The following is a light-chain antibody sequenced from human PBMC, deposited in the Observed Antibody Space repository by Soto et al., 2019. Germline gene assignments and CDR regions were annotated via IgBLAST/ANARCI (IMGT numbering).Light chain of an antibody. CDR2: DAS. CDR1: QSVRFY. J-gene: IGKJ4*01. Sequence: EIVLTQSPATLSLCPGERATLSCRASQSVRFYLAWYQQKPGQAPRLLIYDASNRATGVPARFSGSGSGTDFTLTISRLEPEDFAVYYCQQYDTAPITFGGGTKVDIK. CDR3: QQYDTAPIT. V-gene: IGKV3-11*01.